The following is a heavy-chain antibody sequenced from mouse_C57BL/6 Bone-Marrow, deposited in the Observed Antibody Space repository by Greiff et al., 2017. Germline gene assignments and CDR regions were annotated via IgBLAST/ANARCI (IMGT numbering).Heavy chain of an antibody. J-gene: IGHJ2*01. CDR1: GYTFTSYW. V-gene: IGHV1-74*01. CDR3: AIEGWSPYYSNYEGY. CDR2: IHPSDSET. D-gene: IGHD2-5*01. Sequence: QVQLQQPGAELVKPGASVKVSCKASGYTFTSYWMHWVKQRPGKGLEWIGRIHPSDSETNYNQKFKGKATLTVDKSSSTAYMQLSSLTAEDSAVYYCAIEGWSPYYSNYEGYWGQGTTLTVSS.